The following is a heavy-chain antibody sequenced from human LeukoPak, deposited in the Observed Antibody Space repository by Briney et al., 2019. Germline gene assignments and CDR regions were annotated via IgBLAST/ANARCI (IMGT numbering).Heavy chain of an antibody. CDR2: IGGSGDST. V-gene: IGHV3-23*01. CDR3: AKCSGSTIFGVPFDY. Sequence: GGSLRLSCAASGITFSSYAMTWVRQAPGKGLEWVSGIGGSGDSTYYADSVKGRFPISRDNSKNTLYLQMDSLRAEDTALYYCAKCSGSTIFGVPFDYWGQGTLVTVSS. CDR1: GITFSSYA. D-gene: IGHD3-3*01. J-gene: IGHJ4*02.